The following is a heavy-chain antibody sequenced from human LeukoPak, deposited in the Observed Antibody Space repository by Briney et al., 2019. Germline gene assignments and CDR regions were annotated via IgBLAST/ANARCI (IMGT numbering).Heavy chain of an antibody. CDR1: DTSINTYY. D-gene: IGHD3-22*01. CDR2: IYATGTT. V-gene: IGHV4-4*07. Sequence: SETLSLTCTVSDTSINTYYWSWIRQPAGKGLEWIGHIYATGTTNYNPSLNSRVTMSIDTSKNQFSLNLSSVTAADTAVYYCARQLRRTYYYDSSGYYSVWGQGTLVTVSS. CDR3: ARQLRRTYYYDSSGYYSV. J-gene: IGHJ4*02.